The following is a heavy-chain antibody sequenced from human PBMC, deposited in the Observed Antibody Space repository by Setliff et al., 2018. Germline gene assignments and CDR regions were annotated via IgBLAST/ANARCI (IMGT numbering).Heavy chain of an antibody. D-gene: IGHD2-8*02. CDR3: TVYNTGSSKDHY. J-gene: IGHJ4*02. V-gene: IGHV4-59*11. Sequence: PSETLSLTCTVSGGFISSHYWSWIRQPPGKGLEWIGSIYYSGSTNYNPSLKSRVTISVDTSKNQVSLKLSSVTAADTALYYCTVYNTGSSKDHYWGQGTPVTVSS. CDR1: GGFISSHY. CDR2: IYYSGST.